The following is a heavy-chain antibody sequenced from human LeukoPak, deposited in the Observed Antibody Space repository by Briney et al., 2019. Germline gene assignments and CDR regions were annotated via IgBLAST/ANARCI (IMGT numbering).Heavy chain of an antibody. J-gene: IGHJ4*02. CDR2: ISSSSSYI. CDR3: ARSQGGGYCSSTSCYPDY. V-gene: IGHV3-21*01. D-gene: IGHD2-2*01. Sequence: PGGSLRLSCAASGFTFSSYSMNWVRQAPGKGLEWVSSISSSSSYIYYADSVKGRFTISRDNAKNSLYLQMNSLRAEDTAVYYCARSQGGGYCSSTSCYPDYWGQGTLVTVSS. CDR1: GFTFSSYS.